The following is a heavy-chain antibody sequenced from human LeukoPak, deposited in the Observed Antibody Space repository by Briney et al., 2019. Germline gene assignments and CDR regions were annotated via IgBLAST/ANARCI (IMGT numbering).Heavy chain of an antibody. J-gene: IGHJ4*02. V-gene: IGHV4-34*01. CDR1: GGSFSGYY. CDR2: INHSGST. CDR3: ARHVSVADPFDY. Sequence: SETLSLTCAVYGGSFSGYYWSWIRQPPGKGLEWIGEINHSGSTNYNPSLKSRVTISVDTSKNQFSLKLSSVTAADTAVYYCARHVSVADPFDYWGQGTLVTVSS. D-gene: IGHD6-19*01.